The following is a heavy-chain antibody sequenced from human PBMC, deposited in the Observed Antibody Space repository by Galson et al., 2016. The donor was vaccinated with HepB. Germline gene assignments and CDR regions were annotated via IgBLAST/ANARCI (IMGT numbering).Heavy chain of an antibody. Sequence: TLSLTCTVSGASINSGGSYWSWIRQHPVKGLEWIGYIYYSGSTYYNPSLKSRVSISVDTSKNQFSLKLSSVTAADTAVYYCARGAIVIVPAFDYWGQGTLVTVSS. V-gene: IGHV4-31*03. CDR2: IYYSGST. CDR3: ARGAIVIVPAFDY. J-gene: IGHJ4*02. CDR1: GASINSGGSY. D-gene: IGHD2-2*01.